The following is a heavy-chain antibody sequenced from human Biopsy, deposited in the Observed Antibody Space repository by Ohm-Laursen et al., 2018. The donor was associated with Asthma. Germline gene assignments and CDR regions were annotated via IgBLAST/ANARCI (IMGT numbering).Heavy chain of an antibody. D-gene: IGHD3-10*01. V-gene: IGHV1-18*01. CDR3: ARAVDYSHYYGIDV. Sequence: ASVKVSCKTSGYTFNSAGITWGRQAPGQGLEWMGWISVYNGNTKVAQKLQDRVTMITDTSTSTAYMELRSLRSDDTAVYFCARAVDYSHYYGIDVWGPGTTVTVS. CDR1: GYTFNSAG. J-gene: IGHJ6*02. CDR2: ISVYNGNT.